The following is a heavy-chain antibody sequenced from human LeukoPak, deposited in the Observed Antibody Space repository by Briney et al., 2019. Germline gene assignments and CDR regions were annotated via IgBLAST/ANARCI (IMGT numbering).Heavy chain of an antibody. CDR3: ARVGVEMATNGDDY. Sequence: SETLSLTCTVSGGSISSGSYYWSWIRQPAGKGLEGIVRIYTSGSTNYNPSLKSRVTISVYTSKNQFSLKLSSVTAADTAVYYCARVGVEMATNGDDYWGQGTLVTVSS. CDR1: GGSISSGSYY. V-gene: IGHV4-61*02. CDR2: IYTSGST. D-gene: IGHD5-24*01. J-gene: IGHJ4*02.